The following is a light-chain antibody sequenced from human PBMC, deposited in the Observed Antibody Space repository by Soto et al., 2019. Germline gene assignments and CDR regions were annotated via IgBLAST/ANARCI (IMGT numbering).Light chain of an antibody. CDR2: GTS. J-gene: IGKJ1*01. V-gene: IGKV3-15*01. Sequence: EIVMTQSPATLSVSPGERATLSCRASQSVGSNLAWYQQKPGQVPRLLIYGTSTRATAIPASFSGSGSGTEFNLTISRLQSEDFAVYYCQKYDRWPWTFGQGTKVEIK. CDR3: QKYDRWPWT. CDR1: QSVGSN.